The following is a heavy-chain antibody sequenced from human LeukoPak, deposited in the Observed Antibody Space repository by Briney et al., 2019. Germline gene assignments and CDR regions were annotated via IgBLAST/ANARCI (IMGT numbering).Heavy chain of an antibody. CDR3: ARSSSGGSPHYFDY. CDR1: GFTFSSCS. J-gene: IGHJ4*02. D-gene: IGHD2-15*01. CDR2: ISSSSSTI. V-gene: IGHV3-48*01. Sequence: PGGSLRLSCAASGFTFSSCSMNWVRQAPGKGLEWVSYISSSSSTIYYADSVKGRFTISRDNAKNSLYLQMNSLRAEDTAVYYCARSSSGGSPHYFDYWGQGTLVTVSP.